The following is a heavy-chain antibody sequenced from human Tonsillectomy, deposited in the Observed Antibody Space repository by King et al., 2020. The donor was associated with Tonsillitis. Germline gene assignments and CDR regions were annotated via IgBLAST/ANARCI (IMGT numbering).Heavy chain of an antibody. J-gene: IGHJ6*02. CDR3: ARELGGMGHYYGMDV. V-gene: IGHV3-30-3*01. CDR1: GLTFSNYA. Sequence: VQLVESGGGVVQPGRSLRLSCAASGLTFSNYAMHWVRQAPGKGLEWVAVISYDGSNKYHADSVKGRFTISRDNSKNTLYLQMNSLRVEDTAVYSCARELGGMGHYYGMDVWGQGTTVTVSS. D-gene: IGHD1-14*01. CDR2: ISYDGSNK.